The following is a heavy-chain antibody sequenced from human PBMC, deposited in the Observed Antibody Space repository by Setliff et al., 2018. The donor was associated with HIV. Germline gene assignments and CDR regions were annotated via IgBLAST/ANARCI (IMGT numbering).Heavy chain of an antibody. CDR3: ARGQYGDELFDY. CDR2: LASYNDDA. Sequence: GASVKVSCKASGYNFTNYGITWVRQAPGHGLEWMGWLASYNDDANYAQNLQGRVTMTTDKSTSTAYMELRSLRSDDTAVYYCARGQYGDELFDYWGQGTLVTVSS. V-gene: IGHV1-18*01. D-gene: IGHD4-17*01. J-gene: IGHJ4*02. CDR1: GYNFTNYG.